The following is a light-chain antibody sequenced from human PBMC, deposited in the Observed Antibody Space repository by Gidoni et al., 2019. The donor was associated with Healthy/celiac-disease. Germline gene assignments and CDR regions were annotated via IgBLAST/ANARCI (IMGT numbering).Light chain of an antibody. Sequence: DIQMTQSPSSLSASVGDSVTITCLASQKISSDLNWYQQKPGKAPKLLIYAASSLESGVPSRFSGSGSGTDFTLTISSLQPEDFATYYCQQSYSTPWTFGQGTKVEIK. CDR2: AAS. CDR1: QKISSD. J-gene: IGKJ1*01. V-gene: IGKV1-39*01. CDR3: QQSYSTPWT.